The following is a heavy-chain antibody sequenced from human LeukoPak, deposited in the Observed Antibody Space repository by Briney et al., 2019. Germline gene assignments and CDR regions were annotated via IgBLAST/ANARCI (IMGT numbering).Heavy chain of an antibody. CDR2: INPNSGGT. Sequence: ASVKVSCKAPGYTFTGYYMHWVRQAPGQGLEWMGWINPNSGGTNYAQKFQGRVTMTRDTSISTAYMELSRLRSDDTAVYYCARDSRFLEWSIIYGMDVWGQGTTVTVSS. V-gene: IGHV1-2*02. CDR1: GYTFTGYY. CDR3: ARDSRFLEWSIIYGMDV. D-gene: IGHD3-3*01. J-gene: IGHJ6*02.